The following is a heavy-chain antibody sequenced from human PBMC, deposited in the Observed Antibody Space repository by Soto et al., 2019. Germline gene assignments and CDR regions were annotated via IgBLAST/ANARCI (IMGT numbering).Heavy chain of an antibody. CDR2: ISYDGSNK. Sequence: GGSLRLSCAASGFTFSSYAMHWVRQAPGKGLEWVAVISYDGSNKYYADSVKGRFTISRDNSKNTLYLQMNSLRAEDTAVYYCARAPGATTVVYYFDYWGQGTLVTVSS. J-gene: IGHJ4*02. CDR3: ARAPGATTVVYYFDY. D-gene: IGHD4-17*01. CDR1: GFTFSSYA. V-gene: IGHV3-30-3*01.